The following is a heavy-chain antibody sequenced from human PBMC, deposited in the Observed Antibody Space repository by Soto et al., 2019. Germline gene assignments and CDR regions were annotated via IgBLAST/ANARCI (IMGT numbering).Heavy chain of an antibody. D-gene: IGHD1-20*01. CDR2: ISAYKGNT. CDR3: ARDSAGYNWNALPFDY. V-gene: IGHV1-18*04. Sequence: QVQLVQSGAEVKKPGASVKVSCKASGYTFTSYGISWVRQAPGQGLEWMGRISAYKGNTNYAQKLQGRVTMTTDTSTSTAYMELRSLRSDDTAVYYCARDSAGYNWNALPFDYWGQGTLVTVSS. CDR1: GYTFTSYG. J-gene: IGHJ4*02.